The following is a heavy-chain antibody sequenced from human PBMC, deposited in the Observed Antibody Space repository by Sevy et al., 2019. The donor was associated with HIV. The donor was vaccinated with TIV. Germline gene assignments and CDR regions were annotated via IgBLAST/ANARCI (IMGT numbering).Heavy chain of an antibody. CDR3: ARGKMTDLPRI. D-gene: IGHD2-21*02. CDR1: GGSISSYY. Sequence: LLQLRKPLSLTCTVSGGSISSYYWSWIRQPPGKGLEWIGYIYYSGSTNYNPSLKSRVTISVDTSKNQFSLKLSSVTAADTAVYYCARGKMTDLPRIWGQGTMVTVSS. J-gene: IGHJ3*02. V-gene: IGHV4-59*01. CDR2: IYYSGST.